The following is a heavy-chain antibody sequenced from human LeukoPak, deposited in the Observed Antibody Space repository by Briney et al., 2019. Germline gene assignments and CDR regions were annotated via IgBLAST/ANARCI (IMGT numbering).Heavy chain of an antibody. D-gene: IGHD1-1*01. J-gene: IGHJ3*02. CDR3: ARYGITTVDI. Sequence: PSETLSLTCTVSGGSISSYYWSWIRQPPGKGLEWIGYICYSGSTNYNPSLKSRVTISVDTSKNQFSLKLSSVTAADTAVYYCARYGITTVDIWGQGTMVTVSS. CDR2: ICYSGST. CDR1: GGSISSYY. V-gene: IGHV4-59*01.